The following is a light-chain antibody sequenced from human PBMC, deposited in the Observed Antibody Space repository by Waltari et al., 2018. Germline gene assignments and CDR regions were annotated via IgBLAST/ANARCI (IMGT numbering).Light chain of an antibody. Sequence: SSVLTQPPSVSLAPGKTARITCGGNKIGVKSVPWYQQKPGQAPALVIYDDRDRPSGIPERFSGSNSGNTATLTISRVEVGDEADYYCQVWDSRTEHVVFGGGTKLTVL. CDR3: QVWDSRTEHVV. CDR1: KIGVKS. V-gene: IGLV3-21*01. J-gene: IGLJ2*01. CDR2: DDR.